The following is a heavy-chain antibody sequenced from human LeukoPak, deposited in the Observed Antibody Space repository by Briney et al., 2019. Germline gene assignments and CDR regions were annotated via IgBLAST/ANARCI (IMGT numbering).Heavy chain of an antibody. V-gene: IGHV3-23*01. CDR3: AKGDRRGRHFDY. J-gene: IGHJ4*02. CDR1: GFTFSSYA. CDR2: LSGSGGST. D-gene: IGHD3-16*01. Sequence: GGSLRLSCAASGFTFSSYAMSWVRQAPGKGLEWVSALSGSGGSTYYADSVKGRFTISRDNSKNTLYLQMNSLRAGDTALYYCAKGDRRGRHFDYWGQGTLVTVSS.